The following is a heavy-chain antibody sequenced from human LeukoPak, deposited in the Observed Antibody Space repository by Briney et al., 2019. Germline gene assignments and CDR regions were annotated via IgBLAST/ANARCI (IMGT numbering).Heavy chain of an antibody. Sequence: SETLSLTCAVYGGSFSGYYWSWIRQPPGKGLEWIGEINHSGSTNYNPSLKSRVTISVDTSKNQFSLKLSSVTAADTAVYYCARPMGYCSSTSCYTSPLDYWGQGTLVTVSS. CDR2: INHSGST. V-gene: IGHV4-34*01. D-gene: IGHD2-2*02. J-gene: IGHJ4*02. CDR1: GGSFSGYY. CDR3: ARPMGYCSSTSCYTSPLDY.